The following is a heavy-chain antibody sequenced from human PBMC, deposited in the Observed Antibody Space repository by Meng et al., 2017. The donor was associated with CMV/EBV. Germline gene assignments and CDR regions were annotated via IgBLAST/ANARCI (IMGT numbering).Heavy chain of an antibody. D-gene: IGHD5-24*01. CDR1: GGSFSGYY. V-gene: IGHV4-34*01. CDR2: INHGGST. Sequence: SQTLSLTCAVYGGSFSGYYWSWIRQPPGKGLEWIGEINHGGSTNYNPSLKSRVTISVDTSKNQFSLRLSSVTAADTAVYYCARGQRFRSFDYWGQGTLVTVSS. J-gene: IGHJ4*02. CDR3: ARGQRFRSFDY.